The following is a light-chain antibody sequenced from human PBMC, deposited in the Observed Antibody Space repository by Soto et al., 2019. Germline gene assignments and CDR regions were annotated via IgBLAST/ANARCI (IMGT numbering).Light chain of an antibody. CDR1: SSDVGDYKY. Sequence: QSALTQPASVSGSPGQSITISCTGTSSDVGDYKYVSWYQRHPGKAPKLLIYEVSNRPSGVSNRFSGSKSGNTASLTISGLQAEDEADYYCSSYTSSSTLVVFGGGTKLTVL. V-gene: IGLV2-14*01. J-gene: IGLJ2*01. CDR3: SSYTSSSTLVV. CDR2: EVS.